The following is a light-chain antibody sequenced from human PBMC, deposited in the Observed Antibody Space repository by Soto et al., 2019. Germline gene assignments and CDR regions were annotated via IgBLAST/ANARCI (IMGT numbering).Light chain of an antibody. Sequence: AIQMTQSPSSLSASVGDRVTITCRASQDIKNDLGWYQQKPGRAPKLLMYSASTLHTEVPSRFSGSGSGSVFTLTISSLQPEDFATYYCLQDYSYPYTFGLGTKLEIK. V-gene: IGKV1-6*01. CDR3: LQDYSYPYT. J-gene: IGKJ2*01. CDR1: QDIKND. CDR2: SAS.